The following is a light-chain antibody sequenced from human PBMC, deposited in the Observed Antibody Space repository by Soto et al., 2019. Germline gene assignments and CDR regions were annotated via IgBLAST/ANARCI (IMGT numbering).Light chain of an antibody. CDR3: QQYGSSPLT. CDR2: GAS. CDR1: QSVSSSY. Sequence: EIVLTQSPGTLYLSPGERATLSCRASQSVSSSYLAWYQQKPGQAPMLLIYGASSRATGIPYRFSGSGSGTDFALTISRLEPEDFAVYFCQQYGSSPLTFGGGTKVEIK. V-gene: IGKV3-20*01. J-gene: IGKJ4*01.